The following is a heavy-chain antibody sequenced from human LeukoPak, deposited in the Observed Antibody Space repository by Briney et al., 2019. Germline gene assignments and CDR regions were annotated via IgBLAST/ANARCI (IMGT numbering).Heavy chain of an antibody. CDR1: GFTFSSHW. CDR3: ARGWVVATGGFDM. CDR2: IKEDGTRK. Sequence: GGSLRLSCAASGFTFSSHWMTWVRQAPGKGLEWVANIKEDGTRKNYVDSVKGRFTISRDNAKNTVYLQMNSLRGEDTAVYFCARGWVVATGGFDMWGQGTMVTVSS. V-gene: IGHV3-7*03. J-gene: IGHJ3*02. D-gene: IGHD2-8*02.